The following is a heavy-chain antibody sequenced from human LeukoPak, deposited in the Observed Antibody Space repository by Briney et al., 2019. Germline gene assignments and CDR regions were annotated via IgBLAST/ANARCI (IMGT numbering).Heavy chain of an antibody. J-gene: IGHJ4*02. CDR2: ISGSGGST. Sequence: GRSLRLSCAASGFTFSSYAMHWVRQAPGKGLEWVSAISGSGGSTYYADSVKGRFTISRDNSKNTLYLQMNSLRAEDTAVYYCAKAPVTTCRGAYCYPFDYWGQGTLVTVSS. CDR1: GFTFSSYA. D-gene: IGHD2-21*01. V-gene: IGHV3-23*01. CDR3: AKAPVTTCRGAYCYPFDY.